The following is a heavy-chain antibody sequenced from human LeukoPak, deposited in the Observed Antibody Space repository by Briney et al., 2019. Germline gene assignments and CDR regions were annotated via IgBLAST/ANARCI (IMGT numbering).Heavy chain of an antibody. CDR2: INHSGST. D-gene: IGHD3-10*01. CDR1: GGSFSGYY. Sequence: SETLSLTCAVYGGSFSGYYWSWIRQPPGKGLEWIGEINHSGSTNYNPSLKSRATISVDTSKNQFSLKLSSVTAADTAVYYCARASPYRRGYGSGSLFDYWGQGTLVTVSS. V-gene: IGHV4-34*01. J-gene: IGHJ4*02. CDR3: ARASPYRRGYGSGSLFDY.